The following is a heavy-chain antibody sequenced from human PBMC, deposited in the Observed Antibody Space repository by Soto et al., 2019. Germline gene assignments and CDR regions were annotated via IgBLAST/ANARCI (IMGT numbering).Heavy chain of an antibody. V-gene: IGHV5-51*01. CDR3: ARPAMVGNTAHFDY. Sequence: GESLKISCKGSGYNFPNYWIGWVRQMPGKGLEWMGIIYPGDSDTRYSPSFQGHITISADKSISTAYLQWSSLKASDTAIYFCARPAMVGNTAHFDYWGQGTPVTVSS. D-gene: IGHD1-26*01. J-gene: IGHJ4*02. CDR1: GYNFPNYW. CDR2: IYPGDSDT.